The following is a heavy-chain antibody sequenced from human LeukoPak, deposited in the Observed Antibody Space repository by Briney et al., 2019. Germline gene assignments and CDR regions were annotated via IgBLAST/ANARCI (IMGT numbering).Heavy chain of an antibody. Sequence: GASVKVSCKASGYTXTGYYMHWVRQAPGQGLEWMAWINPNSGDTKYAQKFQGRVTMTRDTSISTAYMELSRLRSDDTAVYYCATQRGSYLWGTDFDYWGQGTLVTVSS. CDR3: ATQRGSYLWGTDFDY. J-gene: IGHJ4*02. D-gene: IGHD3-16*01. CDR2: INPNSGDT. V-gene: IGHV1-2*02. CDR1: GYTXTGYY.